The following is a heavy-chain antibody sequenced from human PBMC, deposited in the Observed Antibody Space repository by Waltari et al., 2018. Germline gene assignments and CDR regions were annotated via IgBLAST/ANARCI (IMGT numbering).Heavy chain of an antibody. Sequence: QVQLQESRPGLVKPSETLSLTCTASGDSMYSYYCAWIRQPAGKGLAWIGRIYTSGNTTYNPPLRSRGTTSVDTSKNQFSLGLVSVTAADTAVYYGARAGYNSRWYAYNYSYLGVRGTGTTVTVS. CDR3: ARAGYNSRWYAYNYSYLGV. J-gene: IGHJ6*03. CDR2: IYTSGNT. CDR1: GDSMYSYY. V-gene: IGHV4-4*07. D-gene: IGHD6-13*01.